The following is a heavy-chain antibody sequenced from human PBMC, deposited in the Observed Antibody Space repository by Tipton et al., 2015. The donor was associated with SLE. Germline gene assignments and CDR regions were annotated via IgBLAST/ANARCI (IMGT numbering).Heavy chain of an antibody. CDR2: IYYSGST. J-gene: IGHJ4*02. V-gene: IGHV4-61*10. CDR1: GGSISSGSYY. D-gene: IGHD3-22*01. CDR3: ARQNYYDSSGYYHPFDY. Sequence: TLSLTCTVSGGSISSGSYYWSWIRQPAGKGLEWIGYIYYSGSTNYNPSLKSRVTISVDTSKNQSSLKLSSVTAADTAVYYCARQNYYDSSGYYHPFDYWGQGTLVTVSS.